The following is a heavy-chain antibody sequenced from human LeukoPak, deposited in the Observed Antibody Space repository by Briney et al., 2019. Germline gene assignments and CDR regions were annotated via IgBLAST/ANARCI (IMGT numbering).Heavy chain of an antibody. J-gene: IGHJ1*01. Sequence: SETLSLTCAVYGGSFSGYYWSWIRQPPGKGLEWIGEINHSGSTNYNPSLKSRVTISVDTSKNQFSLKLSSVTAADTAVYYCAREVNYNRYFQHWGQGTLVTVSS. CDR1: GGSFSGYY. D-gene: IGHD1-1*01. CDR2: INHSGST. CDR3: AREVNYNRYFQH. V-gene: IGHV4-34*01.